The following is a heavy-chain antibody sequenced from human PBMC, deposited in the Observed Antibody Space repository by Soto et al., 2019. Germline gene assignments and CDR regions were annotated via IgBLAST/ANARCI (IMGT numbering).Heavy chain of an antibody. D-gene: IGHD4-17*01. Sequence: GASVKVSCNASGDTFSSFAITWVRRAPGQGLEWMGGIIPFAGTTHYAQKFGGRVTVTADKSTNTAYMELSSLRSEDTAVYYCARGFHTVSYFDYWGPGTLVTVSS. J-gene: IGHJ4*02. CDR2: IIPFAGTT. CDR1: GDTFSSFA. V-gene: IGHV1-69*06. CDR3: ARGFHTVSYFDY.